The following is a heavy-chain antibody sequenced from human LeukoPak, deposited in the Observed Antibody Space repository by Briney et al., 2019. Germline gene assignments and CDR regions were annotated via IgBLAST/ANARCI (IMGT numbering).Heavy chain of an antibody. CDR2: ISSSGSTT. J-gene: IGHJ4*02. Sequence: PGGSLRLSCAASGFTFSSYEMNWVRQAPGKGLEWVSYISSSGSTTYYADSVKGRFTISRDNSKNTLYLQMNSLRAEDTAVYYCAKDLSGDYWGQGTLVTVSS. V-gene: IGHV3-48*03. CDR3: AKDLSGDY. CDR1: GFTFSSYE. D-gene: IGHD3-10*01.